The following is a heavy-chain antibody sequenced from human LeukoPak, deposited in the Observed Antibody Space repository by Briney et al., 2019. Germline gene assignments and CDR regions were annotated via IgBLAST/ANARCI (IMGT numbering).Heavy chain of an antibody. V-gene: IGHV4-39*01. J-gene: IGHJ4*02. D-gene: IGHD1-1*01. CDR3: ARLSLDGVDY. CDR1: GGSISSSSYY. Sequence: SETLSLTCTVPGGSISSSSYYWGWIRQPPGKGLEWIGSIFYSGNTYYNPSLKSRVTISVDTSKNQFSLKLSSVTAADTAVYYCARLSLDGVDYWGQGTLVTVSS. CDR2: IFYSGNT.